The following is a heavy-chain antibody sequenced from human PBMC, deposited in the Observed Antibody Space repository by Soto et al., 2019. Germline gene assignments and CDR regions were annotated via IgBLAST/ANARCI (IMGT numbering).Heavy chain of an antibody. CDR2: ISKSGFT. J-gene: IGHJ6*02. CDR1: SVSINSFTNHY. V-gene: IGHV4-59*08. Sequence: QAQLQTSGPGLVKPSETLSLTCTVSSVSINSFTNHYCSWIRQPPGKGLEWVGYISKSGFTRYNPSPRSRVTLSVDTSKNQFSLKLSSVTAADTALYFCATQGFGKLHGLVDVWVQGTTVTVSS. D-gene: IGHD3-10*01. CDR3: ATQGFGKLHGLVDV.